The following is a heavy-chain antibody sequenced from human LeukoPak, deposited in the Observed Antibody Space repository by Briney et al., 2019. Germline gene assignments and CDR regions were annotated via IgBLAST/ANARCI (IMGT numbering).Heavy chain of an antibody. J-gene: IGHJ4*02. CDR3: ARITDLSVATDY. V-gene: IGHV4-34*01. D-gene: IGHD6-19*01. Sequence: PSETLSRTCSVYGGSFSGYYWSWIRQPPGKGLEWIGEINHSGSTNYNPSLKSRLTISVDTSKNQFSLKLTSVTAADTAVYYCARITDLSVATDYWGQGTLVTVSS. CDR2: INHSGST. CDR1: GGSFSGYY.